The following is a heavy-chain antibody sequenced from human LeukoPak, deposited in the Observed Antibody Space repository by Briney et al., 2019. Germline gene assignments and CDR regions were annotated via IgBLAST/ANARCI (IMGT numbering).Heavy chain of an antibody. CDR1: GYTFTSYG. J-gene: IGHJ5*02. Sequence: ASVKVSCKASGYTFTSYGIIWVRQAPGQGLEWMGWISTYNGNTNYAQKIQGRVTMTTDTSTSTAYMELRSLRSDDTAVYYCARAYGAIAVAGIGGFDPWGQGTLVTVSS. V-gene: IGHV1-18*01. CDR3: ARAYGAIAVAGIGGFDP. CDR2: ISTYNGNT. D-gene: IGHD6-19*01.